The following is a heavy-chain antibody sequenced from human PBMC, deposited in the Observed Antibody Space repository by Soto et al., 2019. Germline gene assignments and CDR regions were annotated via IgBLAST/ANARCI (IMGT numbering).Heavy chain of an antibody. J-gene: IGHJ4*02. CDR3: EKDKGNGRLYFES. CDR2: IRVNGGTT. D-gene: IGHD2-8*01. Sequence: PVVSRRRSCTSSVCTFINYAISGFRQAPGKGLQWVSAIRVNGGTTYYADSLKVRLTLYRYNFKDTLYLKMNSLRTADTAVYYCEKDKGNGRLYFESCGMGIRVTV. V-gene: IGHV3-23*01. CDR1: VCTFINYA.